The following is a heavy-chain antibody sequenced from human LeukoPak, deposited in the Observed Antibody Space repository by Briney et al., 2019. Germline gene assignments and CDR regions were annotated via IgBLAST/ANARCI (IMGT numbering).Heavy chain of an antibody. CDR2: IIPIFGIA. V-gene: IGHV1-69*04. J-gene: IGHJ4*02. D-gene: IGHD3-22*01. CDR1: GGTFSSYA. CDR3: ARSYYGSSGYYTPLGY. Sequence: SVKVSCKASGGTFSSYAISWVRQAPGQGLEWMGMIIPIFGIANYAQKFQGRVTITADKSTSTAYMELSSLRSEDTAVYYCARSYYGSSGYYTPLGYWGQGTLVTVSS.